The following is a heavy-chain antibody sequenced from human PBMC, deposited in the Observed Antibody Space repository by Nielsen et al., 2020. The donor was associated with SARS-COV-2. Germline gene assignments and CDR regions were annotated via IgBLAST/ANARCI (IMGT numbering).Heavy chain of an antibody. Sequence: ASVKVSCKVSGFTLTELSMHWVRQAPGKGFEWMGGFDPEDGETIYTQKFQGRVTMTEDTSTDTAYMELSSLRSEDTAVYYCARDLEWDDYVWGTLWGQGTLVTVSS. D-gene: IGHD3-16*01. J-gene: IGHJ4*02. CDR2: FDPEDGET. CDR3: ARDLEWDDYVWGTL. V-gene: IGHV1-24*01. CDR1: GFTLTELS.